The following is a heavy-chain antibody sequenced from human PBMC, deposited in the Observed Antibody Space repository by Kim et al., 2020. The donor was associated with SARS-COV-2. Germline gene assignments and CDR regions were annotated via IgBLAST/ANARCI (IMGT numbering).Heavy chain of an antibody. V-gene: IGHV3-23*01. CDR3: GRDPRVPDY. J-gene: IGHJ4*02. Sequence: GGSLRLSCVVSGLTFNTYAMTWVRQAPGKGLEWVAGIYESSGDTYYTDSVKGRFTISWDKSKSTLYLQMNSLRVDDTAVYYCGRDPRVPDYWGQGALVIVSS. CDR1: GLTFNTYA. CDR2: IYESSGDT.